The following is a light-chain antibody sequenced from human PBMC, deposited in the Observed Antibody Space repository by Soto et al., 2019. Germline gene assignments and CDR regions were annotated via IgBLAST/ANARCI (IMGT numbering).Light chain of an antibody. V-gene: IGKV1-33*01. CDR1: HDISDY. CDR2: DAS. CDR3: QQYDNLICT. J-gene: IGKJ3*01. Sequence: DIKMTQSPSSLSASIGDRVTITCQASHDISDYLNWYHQKPGKAPELLIYDASNLQTGVPSRFSGRGSGTNCFLTISGLQPEDIGTYYCQQYDNLICTFGPGTKV.